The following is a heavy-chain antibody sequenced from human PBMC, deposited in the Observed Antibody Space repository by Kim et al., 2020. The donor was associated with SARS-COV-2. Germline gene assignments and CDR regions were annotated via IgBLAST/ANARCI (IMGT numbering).Heavy chain of an antibody. J-gene: IGHJ4*02. CDR3: TGDRLVSPGDY. D-gene: IGHD6-6*01. CDR1: GFTFSDCG. V-gene: IGHV3-15*01. Sequence: GGSLRLSCAASGFTFSDCGMSWVRQAPGKGLEWVGRIKSKTYGGTTDYGAPVKGSFTISRDDSKNTVYLQMNSLKIEDTAFYYCTGDRLVSPGDYWGQGTPVTVSS. CDR2: IKSKTYGGTT.